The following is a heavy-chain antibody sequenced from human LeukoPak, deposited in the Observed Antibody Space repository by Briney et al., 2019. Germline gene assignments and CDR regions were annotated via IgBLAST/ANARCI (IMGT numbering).Heavy chain of an antibody. CDR3: ARAMVVRGVIMDV. D-gene: IGHD3-10*01. CDR1: GFTFSSYA. J-gene: IGHJ6*03. CDR2: ISYDGSNK. V-gene: IGHV3-30*04. Sequence: GGSLRLSCAASGFTFSSYAMHWVRQAPGKGLDWVAVISYDGSNKYYADSVKGRLTISRDNSKNTLYLQMNSLRAEDTAVYYCARAMVVRGVIMDVWGKGTTVTVSS.